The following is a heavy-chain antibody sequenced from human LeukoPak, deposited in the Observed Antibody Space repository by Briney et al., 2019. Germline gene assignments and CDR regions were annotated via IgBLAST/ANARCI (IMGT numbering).Heavy chain of an antibody. D-gene: IGHD3-10*01. CDR2: ISSSGGTT. CDR3: ARAMVRGVYYFDY. Sequence: GGSLRLSCAASGFTFSSYEMNWVRQAPGKGLEWVSYISSSGGTTYYADSVKGRFTISRDNAKNSLYLQMNSLRAEDTAVYYCARAMVRGVYYFDYWGQGTLVTVSS. J-gene: IGHJ4*02. V-gene: IGHV3-48*03. CDR1: GFTFSSYE.